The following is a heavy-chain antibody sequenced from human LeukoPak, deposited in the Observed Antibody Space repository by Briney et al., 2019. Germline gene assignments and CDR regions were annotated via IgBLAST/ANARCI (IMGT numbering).Heavy chain of an antibody. J-gene: IGHJ3*02. CDR3: ARLIVGATRHSFDI. D-gene: IGHD1-26*01. V-gene: IGHV4-39*01. Sequence: SETLSLTCTVSGGSISSSSYYWGWIRQPPGKGLEWIGSIYYSGSTYYNPSLKSRVTISVDTSKNQFSLKLSSVTAADTAVYYCARLIVGATRHSFDIWGQGTMVTVSS. CDR1: GGSISSSSYY. CDR2: IYYSGST.